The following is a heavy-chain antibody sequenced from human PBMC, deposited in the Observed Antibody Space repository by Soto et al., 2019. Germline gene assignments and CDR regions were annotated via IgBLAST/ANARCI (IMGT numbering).Heavy chain of an antibody. J-gene: IGHJ4*02. Sequence: GASVKVSCKASGGTFSSYAISWVRQAPGQGLEWMGGIIPIFGTANYAQKFQGRVTITADKSTSTAYMELSSLRSEDTAVYYCARIPRVVARPHYFDYWGQGTLVTVSS. CDR2: IIPIFGTA. D-gene: IGHD2-15*01. CDR3: ARIPRVVARPHYFDY. CDR1: GGTFSSYA. V-gene: IGHV1-69*06.